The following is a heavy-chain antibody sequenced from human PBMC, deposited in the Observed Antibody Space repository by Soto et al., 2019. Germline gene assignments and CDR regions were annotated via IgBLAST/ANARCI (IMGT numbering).Heavy chain of an antibody. V-gene: IGHV3-33*06. D-gene: IGHD5-12*01. Sequence: QVQLVESGGGVVQPGGSLTLSCAASGFRLSYSGMHWVRQAPGKGLKWLAVIWYDGTEIYDADSAKGRFPISRDTSKNILDLRMNNLRADDTAIYYCAKSRDGYHHGYSWGQGTLVSVSS. CDR3: AKSRDGYHHGYS. CDR1: GFRLSYSG. J-gene: IGHJ4*02. CDR2: IWYDGTEI.